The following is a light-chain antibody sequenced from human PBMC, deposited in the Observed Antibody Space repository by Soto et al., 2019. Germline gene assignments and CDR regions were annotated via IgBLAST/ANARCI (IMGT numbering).Light chain of an antibody. CDR3: QQRQYWPPIT. V-gene: IGKV3-11*01. CDR1: QGVSKY. Sequence: EIVLTQSPATLSLSPGERATLSCRASQGVSKYLAWYQQKPGQAPRLLIYDTSNRATGVPARFSGSGSGTDFTLTISSLEPEDCAIYYCQQRQYWPPITFGQGTRLEIK. CDR2: DTS. J-gene: IGKJ5*01.